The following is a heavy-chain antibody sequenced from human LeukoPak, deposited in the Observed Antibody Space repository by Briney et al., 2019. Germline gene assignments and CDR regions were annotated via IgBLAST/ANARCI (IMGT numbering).Heavy chain of an antibody. J-gene: IGHJ3*02. CDR1: GFTFSSYS. CDR3: ARGSRFGVVGRDAFDI. Sequence: GGSLRLSCAASGFTFSSYSMNWVRQAPGKGLEWVPSISSSSSYIYYADSVEGRFTISRDNSKNTLYLQMNSLRAEDTAVYYCARGSRFGVVGRDAFDIWGQGTVVTVSS. V-gene: IGHV3-21*01. D-gene: IGHD3-3*01. CDR2: ISSSSSYI.